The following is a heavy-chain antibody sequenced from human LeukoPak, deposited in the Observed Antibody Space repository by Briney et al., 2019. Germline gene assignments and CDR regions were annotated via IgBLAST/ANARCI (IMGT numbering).Heavy chain of an antibody. D-gene: IGHD4-17*01. CDR3: ARGHYTVTMPTHCYYMDV. J-gene: IGHJ6*03. V-gene: IGHV3-20*04. CDR1: GFTFDDYG. CDR2: INWNGGST. Sequence: GGSLRLSCAASGFTFDDYGMSWVRQAPGKGLEWVSGINWNGGSTGYADSVKGRFTISRDNAKNSLYLQMNSLRAEDTALYYCARGHYTVTMPTHCYYMDVWGKGTTVTVSS.